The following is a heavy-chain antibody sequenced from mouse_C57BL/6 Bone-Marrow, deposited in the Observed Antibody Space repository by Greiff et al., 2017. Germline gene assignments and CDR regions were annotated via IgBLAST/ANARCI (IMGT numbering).Heavy chain of an antibody. CDR3: AKTYYYGPWFAY. CDR1: GFSLTSYG. D-gene: IGHD1-1*01. J-gene: IGHJ3*01. V-gene: IGHV2-5*01. Sequence: VQLQQSGPGLVQPSPSLSITCTVSGFSLTSYGVHWVRQSPGKGLEWLGVICRGGSTDYNAAFMSRLSITKDNSKSQVFFKMNSLQADDTAIYYCAKTYYYGPWFAYWGQGTRVTVSA. CDR2: ICRGGST.